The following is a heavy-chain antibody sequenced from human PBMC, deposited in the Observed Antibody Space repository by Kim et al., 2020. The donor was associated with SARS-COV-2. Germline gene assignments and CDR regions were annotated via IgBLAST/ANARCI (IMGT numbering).Heavy chain of an antibody. Sequence: GGSLRLSCAASGFTVSSNYMSWVRQAPGKGLEWVSVIYSGGSTYYADSVKGRFTISRDNSKNTLYLQMNSLRAEDTAVYYCARDRGYYCSGGSCPGYYYYGMDVWGQGTTVTVSS. J-gene: IGHJ6*02. CDR3: ARDRGYYCSGGSCPGYYYYGMDV. CDR1: GFTVSSNY. CDR2: IYSGGST. D-gene: IGHD2-15*01. V-gene: IGHV3-53*01.